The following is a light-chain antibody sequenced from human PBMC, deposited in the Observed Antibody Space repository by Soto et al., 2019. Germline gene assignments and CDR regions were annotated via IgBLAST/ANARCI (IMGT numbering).Light chain of an antibody. CDR2: GNS. J-gene: IGLJ2*01. CDR1: SSNIGAGYD. V-gene: IGLV1-40*01. CDR3: QSYDSSPHVV. Sequence: QCVLTQPPSGSGAPGQRVTISCTGSSSNIGAGYDVHWYQQLPGTAPKLLIYGNSNRPSGVPDRFSGSKSGTSASLAITGLQAEDEADYYCQSYDSSPHVVFGGGTKVTVL.